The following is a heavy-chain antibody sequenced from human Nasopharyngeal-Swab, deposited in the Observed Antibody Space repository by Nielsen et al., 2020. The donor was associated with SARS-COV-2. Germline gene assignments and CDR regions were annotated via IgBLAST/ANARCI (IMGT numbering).Heavy chain of an antibody. J-gene: IGHJ4*02. CDR1: GVTFSHYW. V-gene: IGHV3-7*03. CDR3: VLETLTTGWVY. CDR2: INQDGSVH. D-gene: IGHD3-9*01. Sequence: GESLKISCAGSGVTFSHYWMSWVRQAPGKGLEWLANINQDGSVHYYVDSVRGRFTVSRDNAKNSLFLQMNSLRAEDTAVYYCVLETLTTGWVYWGQGTVVTVSS.